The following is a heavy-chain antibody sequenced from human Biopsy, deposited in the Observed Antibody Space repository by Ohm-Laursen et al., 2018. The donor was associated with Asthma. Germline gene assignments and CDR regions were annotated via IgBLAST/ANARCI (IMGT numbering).Heavy chain of an antibody. CDR3: ARAADYSHYYGIDV. D-gene: IGHD3-10*01. J-gene: IGHJ6*02. V-gene: IGHV1-18*01. CDR2: ISVYNGNT. CDR1: GYTFNSAG. Sequence: GSSVKVSCKTSGYTFNSAGITWVRQAPGQGLEWMGWISVYNGNTKVAQKLRDRVTMITDTSTSTAYVELRSLRSDDTAVYFCARAADYSHYYGIDVWGQGTTVTVS.